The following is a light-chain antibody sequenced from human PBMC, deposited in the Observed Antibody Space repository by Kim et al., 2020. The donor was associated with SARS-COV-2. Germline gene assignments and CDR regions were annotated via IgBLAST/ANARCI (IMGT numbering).Light chain of an antibody. Sequence: SASMRDTVIITGQATQNIKKNLNWYQQKQGEAPKLLIYDTSILEAGVPSRFSGSGSGTDYTLTITSLQPEDVATYYCIQYDNLTYAFGQGTKLEI. CDR1: QNIKKN. CDR3: IQYDNLTYA. J-gene: IGKJ2*01. CDR2: DTS. V-gene: IGKV1-33*01.